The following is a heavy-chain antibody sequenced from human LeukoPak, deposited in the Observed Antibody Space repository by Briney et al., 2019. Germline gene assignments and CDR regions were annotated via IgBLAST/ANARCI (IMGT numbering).Heavy chain of an antibody. CDR3: VRDKGGRSGAIYYDAFDV. J-gene: IGHJ3*01. D-gene: IGHD1-26*01. Sequence: PGGSLRLSXAASGFTFNTYWMIWVRQAPGKGLEWVANVDQGGSTKYYVDSLKGRFTISRDNAKNSLYLQMNSLGAEDTAVYYCVRDKGGRSGAIYYDAFDVWGRGTMVTVSS. CDR2: VDQGGSTK. V-gene: IGHV3-7*01. CDR1: GFTFNTYW.